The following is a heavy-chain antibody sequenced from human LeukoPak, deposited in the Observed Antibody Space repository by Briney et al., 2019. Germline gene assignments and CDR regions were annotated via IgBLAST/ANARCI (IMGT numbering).Heavy chain of an antibody. Sequence: TGGSLRLSCAASGFTFSSYSMSWVRQAPGKGLEWVSVTYSGGSTYYADSVKGRCTISRDNSKNTLYLQMNSLRGEDTAVYYCASGIRAFDNWGQGTLVTVSA. CDR1: GFTFSSYS. J-gene: IGHJ4*02. V-gene: IGHV3-66*01. CDR2: TYSGGST. D-gene: IGHD1-26*01. CDR3: ASGIRAFDN.